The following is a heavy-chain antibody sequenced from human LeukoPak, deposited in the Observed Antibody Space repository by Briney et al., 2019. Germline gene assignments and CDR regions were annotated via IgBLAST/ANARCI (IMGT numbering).Heavy chain of an antibody. CDR1: GYTFTSYY. CDR3: ARDLVVVTGLRTRGSFDI. J-gene: IGHJ3*02. CDR2: INPSGGTT. V-gene: IGHV1-46*01. Sequence: ASVKVSCTASGYTFTSYYIHWVRQAPGQGLEWMGIINPSGGTTSYAQKFQGRVTVTRDTSTSTVYMELSSLRSEDTAVYYCARDLVVVTGLRTRGSFDIWGQGTMVTVSS. D-gene: IGHD2-21*02.